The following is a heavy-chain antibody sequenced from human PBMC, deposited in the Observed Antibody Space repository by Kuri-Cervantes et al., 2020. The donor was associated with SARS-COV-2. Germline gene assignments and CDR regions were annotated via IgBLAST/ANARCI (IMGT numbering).Heavy chain of an antibody. CDR1: GFTFSSYS. V-gene: IGHV3-21*01. CDR2: ISSSSSYI. Sequence: GESLKISCAASGFTFSSYSMNWVRQAPGKGLERVSSISSSSSYIYYADSVKGRFTISRDNAKNSLYLQMNSLRAEDTSVYYCARAGKVGYSYYYYMDVWGKGTTVTVSS. CDR3: ARAGKVGYSYYYYMDV. D-gene: IGHD3-22*01. J-gene: IGHJ6*03.